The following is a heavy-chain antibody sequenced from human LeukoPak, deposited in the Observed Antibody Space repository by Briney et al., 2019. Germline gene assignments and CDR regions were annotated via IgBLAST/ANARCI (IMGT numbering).Heavy chain of an antibody. V-gene: IGHV3-30-3*01. CDR3: ARPLAVAVAFDI. Sequence: GGSLRLSCAASGFTFKTHAMIWVRQAPGKGLEWVAVISYDGSNKYYADSVKGRFTISRDNSKNTLYLQMNSLRAEDTAVYYCARPLAVAVAFDIWGQGTMVTVSS. J-gene: IGHJ3*02. CDR2: ISYDGSNK. CDR1: GFTFKTHA. D-gene: IGHD6-19*01.